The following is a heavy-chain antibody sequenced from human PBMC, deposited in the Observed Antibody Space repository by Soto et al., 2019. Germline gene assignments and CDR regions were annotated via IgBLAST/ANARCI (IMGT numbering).Heavy chain of an antibody. Sequence: GSLRLSCAASGFTFSGYSVNWVRQAPGKGLEWVSYISSGSKTIYYAESVKGRFTVSRDNARNSQYLQMNSLRDEDTAVYYCAREDILGVRSFDYWGQGTLVTVSS. D-gene: IGHD3-9*01. CDR2: ISSGSKTI. CDR3: AREDILGVRSFDY. V-gene: IGHV3-48*02. CDR1: GFTFSGYS. J-gene: IGHJ4*02.